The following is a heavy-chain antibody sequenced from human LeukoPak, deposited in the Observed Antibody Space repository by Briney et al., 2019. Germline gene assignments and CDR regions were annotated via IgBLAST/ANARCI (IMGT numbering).Heavy chain of an antibody. D-gene: IGHD1-26*01. Sequence: GGSLRLSCAASGFTFNSYAMSWVRKAQEKGLRWLQTISGSGGGTYYADSVKGRFTISRDDSKNTLYLQMNSLRAEDTAVYYCAKDLGRYRNNYFDYWGQGTLVTVST. CDR2: ISGSGGGT. J-gene: IGHJ4*02. CDR1: GFTFNSYA. V-gene: IGHV3-23*01. CDR3: AKDLGRYRNNYFDY.